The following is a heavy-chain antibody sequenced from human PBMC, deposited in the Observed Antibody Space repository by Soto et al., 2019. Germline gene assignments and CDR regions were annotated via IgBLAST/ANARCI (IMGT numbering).Heavy chain of an antibody. J-gene: IGHJ3*02. CDR1: GDRYNTKC. Sequence: APVKVCCKDSGDRYNTKCSCWVRQAPGQVLEWMAWINAYNGNRIYAQNFQRRVTVTTDTSTSAAYMELMSLTSDDTAVYFCARDRDRVADIWGLGTMVTVSS. CDR2: INAYNGNR. V-gene: IGHV1-18*01. D-gene: IGHD2-15*01. CDR3: ARDRDRVADI.